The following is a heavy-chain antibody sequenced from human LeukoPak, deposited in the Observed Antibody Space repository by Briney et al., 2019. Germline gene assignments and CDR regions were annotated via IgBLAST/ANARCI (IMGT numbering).Heavy chain of an antibody. Sequence: GGSLRLSCAAPGFTFSGSAMHWVRQASGKGLEWVGRIRSKANSYATAYAASVKGRFTISRDDSKNTAYLQMNSLKTEDTAVYYCTRPDDYGDYWGQGTLVTVSS. J-gene: IGHJ4*02. CDR1: GFTFSGSA. CDR3: TRPDDYGDY. CDR2: IRSKANSYAT. V-gene: IGHV3-73*01.